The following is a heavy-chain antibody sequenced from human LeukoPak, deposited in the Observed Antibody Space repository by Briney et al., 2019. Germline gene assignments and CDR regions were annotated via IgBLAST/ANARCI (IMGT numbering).Heavy chain of an antibody. V-gene: IGHV4-4*07. J-gene: IGHJ4*02. CDR1: GTSLSPFQ. CDR3: ARKDGDY. CDR2: IYFTGTA. Sequence: SETLSLTCTVSGTSLSPFQWTRFRQPAGQRLEWIGLIYFTGTATLNPSLRSRVAMSVDLAKNQLFLKLASMTAADTAMYYCARKDGDYWGQGTLVSVSS.